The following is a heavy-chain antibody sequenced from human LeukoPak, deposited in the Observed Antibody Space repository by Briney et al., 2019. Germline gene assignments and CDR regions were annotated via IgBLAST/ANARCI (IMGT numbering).Heavy chain of an antibody. V-gene: IGHV3-23*01. J-gene: IGHJ6*02. CDR3: AKGPPRYDILTGYYSYGMDV. D-gene: IGHD3-9*01. CDR1: GFTFSSYA. CDR2: ISGSGGST. Sequence: PGGSLRLSCAASGFTFSSYAMSWVRQAPGKGLEWVSAISGSGGSTYYADSVKGRFTISRDNSKNTLYLQMNSLRAEDTAVYYCAKGPPRYDILTGYYSYGMDVWGQGTTVTVSS.